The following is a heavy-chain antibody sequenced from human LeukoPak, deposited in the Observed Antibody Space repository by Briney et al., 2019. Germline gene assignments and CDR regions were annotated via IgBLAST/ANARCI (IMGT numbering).Heavy chain of an antibody. CDR2: INHSGST. Sequence: SETLSLTCAVYGGSFSGYYWGWIRQPPGKGLEWIGEINHSGSTNYNPSLKSRVSISVDTSKNQFSLKLSSVTAADTAVYYCARTAASYYDFWSGPPTDAFDIWGQGTMVTVSS. J-gene: IGHJ3*02. CDR1: GGSFSGYY. CDR3: ARTAASYYDFWSGPPTDAFDI. V-gene: IGHV4-34*01. D-gene: IGHD3-3*01.